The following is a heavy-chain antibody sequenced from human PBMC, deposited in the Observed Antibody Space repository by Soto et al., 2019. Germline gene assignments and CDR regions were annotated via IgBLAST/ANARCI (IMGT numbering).Heavy chain of an antibody. Sequence: EVQLVESGGGLVQPGGSLRLSCAASGFTFSSYSMNWVRQAPGKVLKWVSYISSSSSTIYYADSVKGRFTISRDNAKNTLYLQMNSPRPGYTAVYYCARANYYGSPGYFDYWGQGTLVTVSS. V-gene: IGHV3-48*01. CDR2: ISSSSSTI. D-gene: IGHD3-10*01. CDR1: GFTFSSYS. CDR3: ARANYYGSPGYFDY. J-gene: IGHJ4*02.